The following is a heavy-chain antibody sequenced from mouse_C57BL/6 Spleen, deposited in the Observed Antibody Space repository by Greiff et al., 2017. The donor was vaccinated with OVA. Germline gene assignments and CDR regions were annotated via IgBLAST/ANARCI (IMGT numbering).Heavy chain of an antibody. J-gene: IGHJ1*03. CDR2: IDPENGDT. CDR1: GFNIKDDY. V-gene: IGHV14-4*01. CDR3: TTLEYFDV. Sequence: EVQLQQSGAELVRPGASVKLSCTASGFNIKDDYMHWVKQRPEQGLEWIGWIDPENGDTEYASKFQGKATITADTSSNTAYLQLSSLTSEDTAVYYCTTLEYFDVWGTGTTVTVSS.